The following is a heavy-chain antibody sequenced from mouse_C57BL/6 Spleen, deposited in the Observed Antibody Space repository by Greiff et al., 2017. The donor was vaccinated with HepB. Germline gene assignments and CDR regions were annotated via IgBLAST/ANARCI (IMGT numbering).Heavy chain of an antibody. Sequence: VKLKQSGPGLVAPSQSLSITCTVSGFSLTSYGVHWVRQPPGKGLEWLVVIWSDGSTTYNSALKSRLSISKDNSKSQVFLKMNSLQTDDTAMYYCARSYYGSSYDYAMDYWGQGTSVTVSS. CDR1: GFSLTSYG. J-gene: IGHJ4*01. CDR2: IWSDGST. CDR3: ARSYYGSSYDYAMDY. V-gene: IGHV2-6*03. D-gene: IGHD1-1*01.